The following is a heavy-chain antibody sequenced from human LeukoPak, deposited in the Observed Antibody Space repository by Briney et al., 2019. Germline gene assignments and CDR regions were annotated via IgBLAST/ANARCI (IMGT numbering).Heavy chain of an antibody. Sequence: ASVKVSCKTSGYKFFNQGISWVRQAPGQGLEWLGWIRAYNGDTRFAQKFQGRFTMTTDTSTSTALMELRSLRSDDTAVYYCARDWPTVIADFWGQGTLVTVSS. CDR1: GYKFFNQG. CDR2: IRAYNGDT. D-gene: IGHD4-11*01. J-gene: IGHJ1*01. V-gene: IGHV1-18*01. CDR3: ARDWPTVIADF.